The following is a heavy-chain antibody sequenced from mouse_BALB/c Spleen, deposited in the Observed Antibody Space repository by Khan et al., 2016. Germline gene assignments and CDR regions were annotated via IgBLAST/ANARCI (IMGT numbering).Heavy chain of an antibody. J-gene: IGHJ2*01. Sequence: EVQLQESGPGLVKPSQSLSLTCTVTGYSITSGYGWNWIRQFPGNKLEWMGYISYSGSTYYNPILTSRITITRDTSKNQFFLQFNSVRTEETATYYWARTARIKYWGQGTTLTVSS. CDR1: GYSITSGYG. CDR2: ISYSGST. V-gene: IGHV3-2*02. D-gene: IGHD1-2*01. CDR3: ARTARIKY.